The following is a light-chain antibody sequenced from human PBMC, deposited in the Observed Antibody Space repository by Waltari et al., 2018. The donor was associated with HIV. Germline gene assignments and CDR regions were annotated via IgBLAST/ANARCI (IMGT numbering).Light chain of an antibody. CDR2: WAS. CDR3: QQYFSTPWT. CDR1: KSLLYSPNNKNF. Sequence: DIVMTQTPDSLIVSPGERASINCRSNKSLLYSPNNKNFLVWYQQKPGQPPKLLIYWASSRESGVPARFSGSGSGTNFTLTISSLQPEDVATYFCQQYFSTPWTFGQGTKV. V-gene: IGKV4-1*01. J-gene: IGKJ1*01.